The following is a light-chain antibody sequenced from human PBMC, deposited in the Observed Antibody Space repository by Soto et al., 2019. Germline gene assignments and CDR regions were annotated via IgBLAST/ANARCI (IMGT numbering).Light chain of an antibody. CDR2: AAS. CDR3: QQANSFPRT. CDR1: QDISAY. V-gene: IGKV1-8*01. J-gene: IGKJ3*01. Sequence: AIRMTQSPSSLSASTGDRVTITCRASQDISAYLAWYQQKPGKAPRLLIYAASTLQSGVPSRLSGSGSGTDFTLTISYLQSEDFATYYCQQANSFPRTFGPGTKVDIK.